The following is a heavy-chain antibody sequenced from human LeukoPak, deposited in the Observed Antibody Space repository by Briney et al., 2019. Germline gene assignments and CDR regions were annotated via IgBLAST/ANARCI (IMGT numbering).Heavy chain of an antibody. CDR3: ARGITSEGDYVIYYFDY. D-gene: IGHD4-17*01. CDR2: INPNSGGT. J-gene: IGHJ4*02. CDR1: GYTFTGYY. V-gene: IGHV1-2*02. Sequence: ASVKVSCKASGYTFTGYYMHWVRQAPGQGLEWMGWINPNSGGTNYAQKFQGRVTMTRDTPISTAYMELSRLRSDDTAVYYCARGITSEGDYVIYYFDYWGQGTLVTVSS.